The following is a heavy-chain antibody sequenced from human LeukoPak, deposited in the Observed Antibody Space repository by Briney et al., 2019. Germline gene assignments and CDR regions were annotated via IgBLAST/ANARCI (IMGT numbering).Heavy chain of an antibody. CDR2: IKQDGSEK. Sequence: PGGSLRLSCVASGFTFSRYWMSWVRQAPGKGLEWVANIKQDGSEKYYVDSVKGRFTISRDNAKNSLYLQLDSLGAEDTAVYYCARASGDIVETATMGSYWGQGTLVTVSS. D-gene: IGHD5-18*01. V-gene: IGHV3-7*01. CDR3: ARASGDIVETATMGSY. J-gene: IGHJ4*02. CDR1: GFTFSRYW.